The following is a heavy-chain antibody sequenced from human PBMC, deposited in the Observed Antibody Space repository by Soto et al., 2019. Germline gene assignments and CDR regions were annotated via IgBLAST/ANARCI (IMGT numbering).Heavy chain of an antibody. CDR3: ARHSTSAPKDY. CDR1: GYSFTTYW. CDR2: IYPGDSDA. Sequence: GESLKISCKGSGYSFTTYWIAWVRQMPGKGLEWVGIIYPGDSDARYSPSFEGHVTISVDKSISTAFLQWNSLKASDNAIYYCARHSTSAPKDYWGQGTLVTVSS. V-gene: IGHV5-51*01. D-gene: IGHD3-10*01. J-gene: IGHJ4*01.